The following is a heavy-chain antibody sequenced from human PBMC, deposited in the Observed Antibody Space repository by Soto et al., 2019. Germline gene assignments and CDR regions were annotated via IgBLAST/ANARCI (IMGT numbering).Heavy chain of an antibody. V-gene: IGHV3-48*02. CDR1: GFTFSSYS. CDR2: ISSSSSTI. J-gene: IGHJ6*02. CDR3: ARGVDTAMVLLVNYYYYYGMDV. D-gene: IGHD5-18*01. Sequence: GGSLRLSCAASGFTFSSYSMNWVRQAPGKGLEWVSYISSSSSTIYYADSVKGRFTISRDNAKNSLYLQMNSLRDEDTAVYYCARGVDTAMVLLVNYYYYYGMDVWGQGSTVPVSS.